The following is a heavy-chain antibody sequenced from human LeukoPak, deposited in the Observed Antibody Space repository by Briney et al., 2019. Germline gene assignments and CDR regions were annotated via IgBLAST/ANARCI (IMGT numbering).Heavy chain of an antibody. V-gene: IGHV3-23*01. D-gene: IGHD3-3*01. CDR3: AKSFLEWLLFPADY. J-gene: IGHJ4*02. Sequence: GGSLRLSCAASGFTFSSYAMSWVRQAPGKGLEWVSAISGSGGSTYYADSVKGRFTISRDNSKNTLYLQMNSLRAEDTAVYYCAKSFLEWLLFPADYWDQGTLVTVSS. CDR1: GFTFSSYA. CDR2: ISGSGGST.